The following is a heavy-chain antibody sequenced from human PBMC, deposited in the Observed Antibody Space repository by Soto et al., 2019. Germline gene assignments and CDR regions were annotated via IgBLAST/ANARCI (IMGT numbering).Heavy chain of an antibody. D-gene: IGHD3-10*01. Sequence: SETLSLTCTVSGGSISSINNHFSNHYCSWIRLSPGKGLEWIGYISNIGFTRYNPSLKSRVSISVDTSKNQFSLKLTSVTAADTAVYYCTTQGFGGLHGLVDGWGQGTTVTFSS. CDR2: ISNIGFT. CDR3: TTQGFGGLHGLVDG. CDR1: GGSISSINNHFSNHY. V-gene: IGHV4-59*08. J-gene: IGHJ6*02.